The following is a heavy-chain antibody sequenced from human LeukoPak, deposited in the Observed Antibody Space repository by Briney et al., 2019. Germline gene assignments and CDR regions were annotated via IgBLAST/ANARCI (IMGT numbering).Heavy chain of an antibody. Sequence: PGGSLRLSCAASGFTFSSYAMSWVRQAPGKGLEWVSAISGSGGSTYYADSVKGRFTISRDNSKNTLYLQMNSLRAEDTAVYYCAKDLSSWYGLNYFDYWGQGTLVTVSS. V-gene: IGHV3-23*01. CDR3: AKDLSSWYGLNYFDY. D-gene: IGHD6-13*01. CDR1: GFTFSSYA. J-gene: IGHJ4*02. CDR2: ISGSGGST.